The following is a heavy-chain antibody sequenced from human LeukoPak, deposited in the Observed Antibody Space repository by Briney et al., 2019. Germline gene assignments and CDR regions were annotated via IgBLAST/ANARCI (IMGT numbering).Heavy chain of an antibody. D-gene: IGHD3-22*01. V-gene: IGHV3-13*01. J-gene: IGHJ6*02. CDR3: ARGDSSGYPHYYYYGMDV. CDR1: GFPFISYD. Sequence: GSLRLSCAASGFPFISYDMHWVRQATGKGLEWVSAIGTAGDTYYPGSVKGRFTISRENAKNSLYLQMNSLRAGDTAVYYCARGDSSGYPHYYYYGMDVWGQGTTVTVSS. CDR2: IGTAGDT.